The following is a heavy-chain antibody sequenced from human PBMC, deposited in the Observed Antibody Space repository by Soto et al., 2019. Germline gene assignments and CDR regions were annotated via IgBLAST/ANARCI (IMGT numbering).Heavy chain of an antibody. D-gene: IGHD3-3*01. J-gene: IGHJ1*01. CDR3: ARDGVSYDFWSADPAEYFQH. CDR1: GFTFSSYA. Sequence: QVQLVESGGGVVQPGRSLRLSCAASGFTFSSYAMHWVRQAPGKGLEWVAVISYDGSNKYYADSVKGRFTISRDNSKNTXYXXMNSLRAEDTAVYYCARDGVSYDFWSADPAEYFQHWGQGTLVTVSS. CDR2: ISYDGSNK. V-gene: IGHV3-30-3*01.